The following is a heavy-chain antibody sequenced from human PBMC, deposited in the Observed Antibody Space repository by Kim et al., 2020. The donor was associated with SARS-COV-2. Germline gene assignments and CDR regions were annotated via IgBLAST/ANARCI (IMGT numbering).Heavy chain of an antibody. J-gene: IGHJ6*02. CDR1: GGSISSSSYY. CDR2: IYYSGST. V-gene: IGHV4-39*01. CDR3: ARHEGTIFGVVHYGMGV. Sequence: SETLSLTCTVSGGSISSSSYYWGWIRQPPGKGLEWIGSIYYSGSTYYNPSLKSRVTISVDTSKNQFSLKLSSVTAADTAVYYCARHEGTIFGVVHYGMGVWGQGTTVTVSS. D-gene: IGHD3-3*01.